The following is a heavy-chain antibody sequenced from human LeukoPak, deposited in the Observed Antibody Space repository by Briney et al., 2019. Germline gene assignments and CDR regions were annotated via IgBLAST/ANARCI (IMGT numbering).Heavy chain of an antibody. D-gene: IGHD2-21*01. CDR2: INSDGSST. V-gene: IGHV3-74*01. Sequence: GGSLRLSCAASGFTISSYWMYWVRQAPGKGLVWVSRINSDGSSTSYADSVKGRFTISRDNAKNTLYLQMNSLRAEDTAVYYCAREFSVDCGGDCPNWFDPWGQGTLVTVSS. CDR1: GFTISSYW. CDR3: AREFSVDCGGDCPNWFDP. J-gene: IGHJ5*02.